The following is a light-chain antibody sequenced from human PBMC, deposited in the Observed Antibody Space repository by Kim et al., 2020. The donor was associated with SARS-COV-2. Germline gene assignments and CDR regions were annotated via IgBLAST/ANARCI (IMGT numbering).Light chain of an antibody. CDR1: SSDIGRFDF. J-gene: IGLJ2*01. V-gene: IGLV2-14*03. CDR3: SSHTSSNSLAVL. Sequence: SITISCTGSSSDIGRFDFVSWYRHLPDTAPQLIIYDVSHRTSGVSDRLSGSKSGNPASLTISGLQAEDEAVYYCSSHTSSNSLAVLFGGGTKLTVL. CDR2: DVS.